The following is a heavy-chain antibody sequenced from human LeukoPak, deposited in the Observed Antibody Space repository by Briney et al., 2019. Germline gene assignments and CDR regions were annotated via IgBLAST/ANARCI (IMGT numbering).Heavy chain of an antibody. J-gene: IGHJ3*02. CDR2: IYTSGST. V-gene: IGHV4-61*02. D-gene: IGHD2-2*01. CDR1: GGSISSGSYY. CDR3: ARGGGRGVPAADAFDI. Sequence: PSETLSLTCTVSGGSISSGSYYWSWIRQPAGKGVEWIGRIYTSGSTNYNPSLKSRVTISVDTSKNQFSLKLSSVTAADTAVYYCARGGGRGVPAADAFDIWGQGTMVTVSS.